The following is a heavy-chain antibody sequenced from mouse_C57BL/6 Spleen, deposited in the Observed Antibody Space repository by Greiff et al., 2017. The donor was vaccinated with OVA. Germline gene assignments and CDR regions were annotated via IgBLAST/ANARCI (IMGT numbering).Heavy chain of an antibody. CDR3: ARQLRLQDYFDY. Sequence: VQLKESGPELVKPGASVKISCKASGYSFTDYNMNWGKQSNGKSLEWIGVINPNYGTTSYNQKFKGKATLTVDQSSSTAYMQLNSLTSEDSAVYYCARQLRLQDYFDYWGQGTTLTVSS. V-gene: IGHV1-39*01. CDR1: GYSFTDYN. CDR2: INPNYGTT. J-gene: IGHJ2*01. D-gene: IGHD3-2*02.